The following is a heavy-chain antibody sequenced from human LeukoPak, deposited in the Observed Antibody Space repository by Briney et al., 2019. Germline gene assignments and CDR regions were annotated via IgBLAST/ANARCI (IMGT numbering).Heavy chain of an antibody. CDR3: AREPTVMIL. CDR2: ISSTGTYI. CDR1: GFTFGTYS. D-gene: IGHD4-11*01. V-gene: IGHV3-21*01. Sequence: GGSLRLSCAASGFTFGTYSMDWVRQTPGKRLEWVSSISSTGTYIYYADSVKGRFTISRDNAKNSLYLQMNSLRVEDTAVYYCAREPTVMILCGQGTLVTVSS. J-gene: IGHJ4*02.